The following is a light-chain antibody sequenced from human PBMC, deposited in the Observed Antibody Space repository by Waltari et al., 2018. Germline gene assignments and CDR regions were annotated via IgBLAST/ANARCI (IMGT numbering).Light chain of an antibody. CDR3: QQYDSFWS. CDR1: QTIISW. J-gene: IGKJ1*01. CDR2: RAT. V-gene: IGKV1-5*03. Sequence: DIQMTQSPSTLSASIGDRVTITCRASQTIISWLAWYQQKPGQGPRLRLYRATALETGVPSGFSCTGSGTEVTHTINGLQPDDSATYCCQQYDSFWSFGQGTKVEVK.